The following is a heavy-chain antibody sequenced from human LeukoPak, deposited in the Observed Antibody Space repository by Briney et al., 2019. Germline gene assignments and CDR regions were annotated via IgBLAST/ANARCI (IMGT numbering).Heavy chain of an antibody. D-gene: IGHD2-2*01. J-gene: IGHJ6*02. CDR3: ARDSAVVPAAIKAHGMDV. V-gene: IGHV1-2*02. CDR1: GYTFTGYY. Sequence: GASVKVSCKASGYTFTGYYMHWVRQAPGQGLGWMGWINPNSGGTNYAQKFQGRVTMTRDTSISTAYMELSRLRSDDTAVYYCARDSAVVPAAIKAHGMDVWGQGATVTVSS. CDR2: INPNSGGT.